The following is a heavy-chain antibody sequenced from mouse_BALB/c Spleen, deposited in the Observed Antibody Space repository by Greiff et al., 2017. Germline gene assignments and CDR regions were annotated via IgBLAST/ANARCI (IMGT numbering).Heavy chain of an antibody. CDR3: AREGGCGNYGWFAY. J-gene: IGHJ3*01. D-gene: IGHD2-1*01. CDR1: GFSLTSYG. CDR2: IWAGGST. V-gene: IGHV2-9*02. Sequence: VMLVESGPGLVAPSQSLSITCTVSGFSLTSYGVHWVRQPPGKGLEWLGVIWAGGSTTYNSALMSRLSVSKDNSKSQVFLKMNSLQSDDTAMYYCAREGGCGNYGWFAYWGQGTLVTVSA.